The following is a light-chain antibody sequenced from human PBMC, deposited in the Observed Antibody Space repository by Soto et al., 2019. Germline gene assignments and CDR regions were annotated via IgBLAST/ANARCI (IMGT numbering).Light chain of an antibody. V-gene: IGKV1-5*03. CDR1: QSISSW. CDR3: QQYNSYSQT. Sequence: DIQMTQSPSTLSASVGDRVTITCRASQSISSWLAWYQQKPGRAPKLLIYKSSILESGVPSRFSGSGSGTEFTLTISSLRPDDSATYYCQQYNSYSQTFGQGTKVDIK. CDR2: KSS. J-gene: IGKJ1*01.